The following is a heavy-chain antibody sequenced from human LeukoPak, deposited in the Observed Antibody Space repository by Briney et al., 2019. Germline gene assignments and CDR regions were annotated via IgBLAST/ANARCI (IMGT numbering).Heavy chain of an antibody. Sequence: SGGSLRLSCAASGFTFSSYGMHWVRQAPGKGLEWVAVISYDGSNKYYADSVKGRFTISRDNSKNTLYLQMNSLRAEDTAVYYCARVLPMKLRLGEFYYWGQGTLVTVSS. CDR1: GFTFSSYG. J-gene: IGHJ4*02. D-gene: IGHD3-16*01. V-gene: IGHV3-30*03. CDR3: ARVLPMKLRLGEFYY. CDR2: ISYDGSNK.